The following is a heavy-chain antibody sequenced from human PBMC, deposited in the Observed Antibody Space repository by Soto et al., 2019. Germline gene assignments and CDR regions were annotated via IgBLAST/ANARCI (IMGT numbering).Heavy chain of an antibody. J-gene: IGHJ5*02. V-gene: IGHV1-3*01. Sequence: ASVKVSCEASGYTFTSYAMHWVRQAPGQRLEWMGWINAGNGNTKYSQKFQGRVTITRDTSASTAYMELSSLRSEDTAVYYCASSGWYGGWFDPWGQGTLVTVSS. D-gene: IGHD6-19*01. CDR1: GYTFTSYA. CDR2: INAGNGNT. CDR3: ASSGWYGGWFDP.